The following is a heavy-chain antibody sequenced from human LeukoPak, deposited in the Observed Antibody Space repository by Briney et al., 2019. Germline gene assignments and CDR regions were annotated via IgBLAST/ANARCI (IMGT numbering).Heavy chain of an antibody. CDR3: ARVSASYYDFWSGYFGY. J-gene: IGHJ4*02. CDR2: INPNSGGT. V-gene: IGHV1-2*02. CDR1: GYTFTGYY. Sequence: ASVKVSCKASGYTFTGYYMHWVRQAPGQGLEWMGWINPNSGGTNYAQKFQGRVTMTRDTSISTAYMELSRPRSDDTAVYYCARVSASYYDFWSGYFGYWGQGTLVTVSS. D-gene: IGHD3-3*01.